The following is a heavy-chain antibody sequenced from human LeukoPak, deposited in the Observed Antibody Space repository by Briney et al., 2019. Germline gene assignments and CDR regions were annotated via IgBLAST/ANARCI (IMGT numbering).Heavy chain of an antibody. J-gene: IGHJ4*02. CDR2: IYTSGST. D-gene: IGHD3-22*01. CDR1: GGTICIYE. CDR3: ARAPRWLFPSYFDY. Sequence: SETLSLTCAVSGGTICIYEWSWILQPAGKGLEWIGRIYTSGSTNYNPSLKSRVTLSVDTSTNQFSLKLSSVTAADTAVYYCARAPRWLFPSYFDYWGQGTLVTVSS. V-gene: IGHV4-4*07.